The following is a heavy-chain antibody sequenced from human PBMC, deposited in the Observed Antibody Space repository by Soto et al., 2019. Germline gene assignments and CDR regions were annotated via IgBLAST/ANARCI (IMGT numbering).Heavy chain of an antibody. CDR3: AKIPRRNYYYYGMDV. D-gene: IGHD2-2*02. CDR1: VFTFISYA. CDR2: ISGSGGST. Sequence: GWSLRLSCASSVFTFISYAMSWVRQAPGKGLEWVSAISGSGGSTYYADSVKGRFTISRDNSKNTLYLQMNSLRAEDTAVYYCAKIPRRNYYYYGMDVWGQGTTVTVSS. V-gene: IGHV3-23*01. J-gene: IGHJ6*02.